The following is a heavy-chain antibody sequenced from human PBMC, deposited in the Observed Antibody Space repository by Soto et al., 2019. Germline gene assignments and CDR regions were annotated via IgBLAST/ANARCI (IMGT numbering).Heavy chain of an antibody. D-gene: IGHD3-16*01. CDR2: IWYDGSNK. V-gene: IGHV3-33*01. CDR3: ARGRLMSTLRPSRSSHGMDV. CDR1: GFTFSSYG. Sequence: VGSLRLSCAASGFTFSSYGMHWVRQAPGKGLEWVAVIWYDGSNKYYADSVKGRFTISRDNSKNTLYLQMNSLRAEDTAVYYCARGRLMSTLRPSRSSHGMDVCGQRTTVTVSS. J-gene: IGHJ6*02.